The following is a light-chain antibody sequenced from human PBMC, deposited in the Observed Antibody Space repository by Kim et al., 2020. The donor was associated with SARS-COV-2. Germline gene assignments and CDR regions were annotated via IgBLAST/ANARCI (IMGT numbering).Light chain of an antibody. CDR1: QDIMND. J-gene: IGKJ5*01. CDR3: LQSSTYPII. CDR2: GAS. Sequence: APVGDRVTITRRGRQDIMNDLGRYTQNPRRAPKRPIYGASCLQSGVPSRFSGSGSRTQFSLTLSGVQPQGFAPYFCLQSSTYPIIFGQGRRLEIK. V-gene: IGKV1-17*01.